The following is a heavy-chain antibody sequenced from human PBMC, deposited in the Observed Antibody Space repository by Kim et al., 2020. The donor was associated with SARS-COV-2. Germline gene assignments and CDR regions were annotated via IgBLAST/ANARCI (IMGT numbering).Heavy chain of an antibody. J-gene: IGHJ4*02. CDR2: INHSGST. Sequence: SETLSLTCAVYGGSFSGYYWSWIRQPPGKGLEWIGEINHSGSTNYNPSLKSRVTISVDTSKNQFSLKLSSVTAADTAVYYCARPLHGALDYWGQGTLVTV. CDR3: ARPLHGALDY. D-gene: IGHD3-16*01. V-gene: IGHV4-34*01. CDR1: GGSFSGYY.